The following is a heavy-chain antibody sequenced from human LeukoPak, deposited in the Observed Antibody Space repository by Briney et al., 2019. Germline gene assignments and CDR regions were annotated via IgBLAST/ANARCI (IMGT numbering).Heavy chain of an antibody. D-gene: IGHD2-15*01. CDR1: GYTFTGYY. V-gene: IGHV1-2*02. CDR3: ASLLPPEGWSFPYAFDI. CDR2: INPNSGGT. J-gene: IGHJ3*02. Sequence: GASVKVSCKASGYTFTGYYMHWVRQAPGQGLEWMGWINPNSGGTNYAQKFQGRVTMTRDTSISTAYMELSRLRSDDTAVYYCASLLPPEGWSFPYAFDIWGQGTMVTVSS.